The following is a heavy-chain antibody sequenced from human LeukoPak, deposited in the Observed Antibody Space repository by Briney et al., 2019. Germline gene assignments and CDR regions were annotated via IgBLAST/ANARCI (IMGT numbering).Heavy chain of an antibody. CDR2: IYPGDSDT. D-gene: IGHD6-19*01. J-gene: IGHJ5*02. CDR1: GYSFTSYW. V-gene: IGHV5-51*01. Sequence: PGESLKICCKGSGYSFTSYWIGWARQMPGKGLEWMGIIYPGDSDTRYSPSFQGQVTISADKSISTAYLQWSSLKASDTAMYYCARLIAVAGTGWFDPWGQGTLVTVSS. CDR3: ARLIAVAGTGWFDP.